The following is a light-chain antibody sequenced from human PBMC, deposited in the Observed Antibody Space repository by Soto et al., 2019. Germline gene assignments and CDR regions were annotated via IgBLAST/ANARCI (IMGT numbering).Light chain of an antibody. CDR3: LQHNNYPPIT. J-gene: IGKJ5*01. Sequence: DLQMTQSPSSLSASVGDRVTITCRASQGIRNDLAWYQQKPGEAPKRLIYVASSLQSGVPSRFSGSGSGTEFTLTISSLQPEDSATYYCLQHNNYPPITLGQGTRLEIK. V-gene: IGKV1-17*01. CDR2: VAS. CDR1: QGIRND.